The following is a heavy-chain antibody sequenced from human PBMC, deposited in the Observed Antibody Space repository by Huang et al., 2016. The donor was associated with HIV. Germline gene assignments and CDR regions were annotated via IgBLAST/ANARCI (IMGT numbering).Heavy chain of an antibody. CDR3: SRPVGAANWLDF. CDR2: IRSKTNNYAT. D-gene: IGHD1-26*01. Sequence: EVQLVESGGGLVQPGGSLKLSCAASGFTFSASAVHWVRQTSGKGLGWVGRIRSKTNNYATAFAESVKGRFTISRDDSRNMAYLHMTSLKTEDTAVYFCSRPVGAANWLDFGGQGTLVTVSS. CDR1: GFTFSASA. J-gene: IGHJ5*01. V-gene: IGHV3-73*02.